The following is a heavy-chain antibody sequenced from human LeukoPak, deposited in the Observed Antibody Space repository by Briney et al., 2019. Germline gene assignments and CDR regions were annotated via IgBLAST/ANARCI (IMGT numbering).Heavy chain of an antibody. CDR2: INSRSNYI. D-gene: IGHD2/OR15-2a*01. CDR1: GFTFSNHN. V-gene: IGHV3-21*01. Sequence: PGGSLRLSCEASGFTFSNHNMNWARQAPGKGLEWVSSINSRSNYIYYADSVKGRFTISRDNAKESLYLQMNSLRAEDTALYFCARDKVSVIPALDYWGQGTLVIVSS. CDR3: ARDKVSVIPALDY. J-gene: IGHJ4*02.